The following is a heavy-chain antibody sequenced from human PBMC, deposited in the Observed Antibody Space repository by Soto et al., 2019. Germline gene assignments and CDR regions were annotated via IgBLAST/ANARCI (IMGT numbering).Heavy chain of an antibody. D-gene: IGHD1-1*01. V-gene: IGHV4-61*01. CDR2: IYYSGST. CDR1: GGSVSSGTYY. J-gene: IGHJ4*02. CDR3: AGERTGDPTFFDY. Sequence: SETLSLTCSVSGGSVSSGTYYWSWIRQPPGKGLEWIGFIYYSGSTDYNPSLKSRVTISVDTSKNQFSLRLSSVTAADTALYYCAGERTGDPTFFDYWGQGTLVTVSS.